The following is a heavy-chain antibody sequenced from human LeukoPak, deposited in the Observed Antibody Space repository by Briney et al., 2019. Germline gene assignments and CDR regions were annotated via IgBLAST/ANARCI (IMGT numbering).Heavy chain of an antibody. CDR2: INPNSGGT. CDR3: AREKLMGWNDALHY. Sequence: ASVKVSCKASGYTFTGYYMHWVRQVPGQGLEWMGWINPNSGGTNYAQKFQGRVTMTRDTSISTAYMELSRLRSDDTAVYYCAREKLMGWNDALHYWGQGTLVTVSS. D-gene: IGHD1-1*01. J-gene: IGHJ4*02. V-gene: IGHV1-2*02. CDR1: GYTFTGYY.